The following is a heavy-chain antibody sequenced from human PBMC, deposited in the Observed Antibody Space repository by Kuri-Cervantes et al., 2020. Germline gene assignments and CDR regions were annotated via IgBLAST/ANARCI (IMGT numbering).Heavy chain of an antibody. CDR3: ARGTRRSWYFDL. CDR2: IYYGGST. J-gene: IGHJ2*01. Sequence: GSLRLSFTVSGGSISSYYWSWIRQPPGKGLEWIGYIYYGGSTNYNPSLKSRVTISVDTSKNQFSLKLSSVTAADTAVYYCARGTRRSWYFDLWGRGTLVTVSS. V-gene: IGHV4-59*12. CDR1: GGSISSYY. D-gene: IGHD2-2*01.